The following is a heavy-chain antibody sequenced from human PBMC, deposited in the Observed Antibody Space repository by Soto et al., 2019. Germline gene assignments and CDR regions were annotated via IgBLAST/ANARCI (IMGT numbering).Heavy chain of an antibody. CDR2: IYYSGIT. D-gene: IGHD6-13*01. J-gene: IGHJ4*02. V-gene: IGHV4-39*01. Sequence: QLQLQESGPGLVKPSETLSLTCTVSGGSISSSSYYWGWIRQPPGKGLEWIGRIYYSGITYYTPSLTRRVTISVDTSMNQFSLQLSSVTAADTAVYYCARPSSDGYSSSDPDYWGQGTLVTVSS. CDR3: ARPSSDGYSSSDPDY. CDR1: GGSISSSSYY.